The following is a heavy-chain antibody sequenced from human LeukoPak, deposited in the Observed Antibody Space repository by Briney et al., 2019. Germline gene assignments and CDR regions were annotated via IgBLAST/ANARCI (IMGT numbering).Heavy chain of an antibody. D-gene: IGHD2-15*01. V-gene: IGHV3-30*18. CDR3: AKDQTGYCSGGSCHGVLDY. J-gene: IGHJ4*02. CDR2: ISYAGSSE. Sequence: GGSLRLSCAASGFTFSSYGMHWVRQAPGKGLEWVAVISYAGSSEYYADSVKGRFTISRDNSKNTLYLQMNSLRAEDTAVYFCAKDQTGYCSGGSCHGVLDYWGQGTLVTVSS. CDR1: GFTFSSYG.